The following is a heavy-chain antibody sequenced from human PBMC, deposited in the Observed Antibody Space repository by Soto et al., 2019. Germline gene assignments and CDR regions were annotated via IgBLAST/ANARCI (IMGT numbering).Heavy chain of an antibody. CDR1: GGSISSGGYY. CDR3: ARLKEYSGYLRYFDY. J-gene: IGHJ4*02. CDR2: IYYSGST. Sequence: SETLSLTCTVSGGSISSGGYYWSWIRQHPGKGLEWIGYIYYSGSTYYNPSLKSRVTISVDTSKNQFSLKLSSVTAADTAVYCCARLKEYSGYLRYFDYWGQGTLVTVSS. V-gene: IGHV4-31*03. D-gene: IGHD5-12*01.